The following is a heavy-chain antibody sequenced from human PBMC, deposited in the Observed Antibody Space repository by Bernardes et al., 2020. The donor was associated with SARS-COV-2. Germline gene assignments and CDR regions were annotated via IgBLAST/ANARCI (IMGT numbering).Heavy chain of an antibody. D-gene: IGHD6-6*01. CDR3: AKDLTYEYSSASLDY. CDR2: ISWNSGSI. J-gene: IGHJ4*02. Sequence: GGSLRLSCAASGFTFDDYAMHWVRQAPGKGLEWVSGISWNSGSIGYADSVKGRFTISRDNAKNSLYLQMNSLRAEDTALYYCAKDLTYEYSSASLDYWGQGTLVTVSS. CDR1: GFTFDDYA. V-gene: IGHV3-9*01.